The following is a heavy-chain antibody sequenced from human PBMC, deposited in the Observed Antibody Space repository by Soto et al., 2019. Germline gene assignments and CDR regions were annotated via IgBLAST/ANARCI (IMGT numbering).Heavy chain of an antibody. CDR3: ARSRYTWTYSGRFLDY. CDR2: LYTGTDT. Sequence: LRLSCAASGFTVSSTYLTWVRQAPGKGLEWVAILYTGTDTVYADSVKGRFTISRDSSKNTFYLQRNSLRAEDTAMYFCARSRYTWTYSGRFLDYWGQGSLVTVSS. V-gene: IGHV3-53*01. D-gene: IGHD1-1*01. CDR1: GFTVSSTY. J-gene: IGHJ4*02.